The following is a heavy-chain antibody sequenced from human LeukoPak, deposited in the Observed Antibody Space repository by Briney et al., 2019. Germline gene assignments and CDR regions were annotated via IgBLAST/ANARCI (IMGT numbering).Heavy chain of an antibody. D-gene: IGHD2-2*01. Sequence: GGSLRLSCAASGFTVSSNYMSWVRQAPGKGLEWVSIIYSIGTTYYTDSVKGRFTISRDNSKNTLYLQMNSLRAEDTAVYYCARWYCSTTSCYYDYWGQGTLVTVSS. CDR1: GFTVSSNY. CDR3: ARWYCSTTSCYYDY. V-gene: IGHV3-53*01. J-gene: IGHJ4*02. CDR2: IYSIGTT.